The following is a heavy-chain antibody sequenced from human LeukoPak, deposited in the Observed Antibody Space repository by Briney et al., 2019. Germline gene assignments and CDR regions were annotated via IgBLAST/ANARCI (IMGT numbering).Heavy chain of an antibody. D-gene: IGHD3-10*01. CDR3: ARDLVPYGSGNSMGD. CDR1: GGTLSSHA. Sequence: SVKVSCKASGGTLSSHAISWVRQAPGQGLEWMGGIIPIFGTTNYAQKFQGRVTISADESTNTAYMELSSLRSEDTAVYYCARDLVPYGSGNSMGDWGQGTLVTVSS. CDR2: IIPIFGTT. V-gene: IGHV1-69*13. J-gene: IGHJ4*02.